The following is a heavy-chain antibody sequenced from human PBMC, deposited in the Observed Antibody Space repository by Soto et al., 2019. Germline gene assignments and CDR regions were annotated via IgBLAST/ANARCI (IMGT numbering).Heavy chain of an antibody. J-gene: IGHJ4*02. CDR3: ARRQTGTPGSFFDY. Sequence: SLTCTVSGVSISGYYWTWIRQPPGKGLEWIAYISYSGSTKYNPSLKSPVTISLDTSKNQFSLTLTSVTAADTAVYYCARRQTGTPGSFFDYWGQGTLVTVSS. D-gene: IGHD1-1*01. CDR2: ISYSGST. CDR1: GVSISGYY. V-gene: IGHV4-59*01.